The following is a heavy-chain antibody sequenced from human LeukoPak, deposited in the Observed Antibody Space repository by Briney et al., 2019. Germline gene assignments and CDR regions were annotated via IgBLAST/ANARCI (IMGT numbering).Heavy chain of an antibody. D-gene: IGHD2-2*01. CDR3: ARDSKVVPAAGFDP. CDR2: IKQDGSEK. J-gene: IGHJ5*02. CDR1: GFTFSSYW. V-gene: IGHV3-7*04. Sequence: GGSLRLSCAASGFTFSSYWMSWVRQAPGKGLEWVANIKQDGSEKYYADSVKGRFTISRDNAKNSLYLQMNSLRAEDTAVYYCARDSKVVPAAGFDPWGQGTLVTVSS.